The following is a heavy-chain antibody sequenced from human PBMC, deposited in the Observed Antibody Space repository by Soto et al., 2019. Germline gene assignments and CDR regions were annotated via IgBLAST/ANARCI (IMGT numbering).Heavy chain of an antibody. J-gene: IGHJ6*02. CDR1: GYTFTSYG. V-gene: IGHV1-18*01. D-gene: IGHD4-17*01. CDR3: ARDGAINTVTPKYYYYYGMDV. Sequence: QVQLVQSGAEVKKPGASVKVSCKASGYTFTSYGISWVRQAPGQGLEWMGWISAYNGNTNYAQKLQGRVTMTTDTSTSTAYMELRSLRSDDTAVYYCARDGAINTVTPKYYYYYGMDVWGQGTTVTVSS. CDR2: ISAYNGNT.